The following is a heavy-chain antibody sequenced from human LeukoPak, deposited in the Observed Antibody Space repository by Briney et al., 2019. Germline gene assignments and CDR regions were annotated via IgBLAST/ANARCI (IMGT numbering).Heavy chain of an antibody. Sequence: SVKVSCKASVGTFSSYAISWVRQAPGQGLEWIGGIIPIFGTANYAQKFQGRVTITADESTSTAYMELSSLRSEDTAVYYCARGRSGYEFPYYYYMDVWGKGTTVTISS. CDR3: ARGRSGYEFPYYYYMDV. D-gene: IGHD5-12*01. CDR1: VGTFSSYA. J-gene: IGHJ6*03. CDR2: IIPIFGTA. V-gene: IGHV1-69*13.